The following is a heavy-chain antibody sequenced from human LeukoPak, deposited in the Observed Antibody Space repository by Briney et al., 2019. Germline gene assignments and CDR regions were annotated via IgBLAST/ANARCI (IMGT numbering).Heavy chain of an antibody. CDR1: GGSISSGGYY. J-gene: IGHJ4*02. CDR3: ARDERLAVADGFDY. D-gene: IGHD6-19*01. CDR2: IYHSGST. V-gene: IGHV4-30-2*01. Sequence: SETLSLTCTVSGGSISSGGYYWSWIRLPPGKGLEWIGYIYHSGSTYYNPSLKSRVTISVDRSKNQFSLKLSSVTAADTAVYYCARDERLAVADGFDYWGQGTLVTVSS.